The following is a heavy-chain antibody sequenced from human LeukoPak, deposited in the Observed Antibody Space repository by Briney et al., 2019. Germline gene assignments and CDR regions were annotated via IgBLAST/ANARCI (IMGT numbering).Heavy chain of an antibody. CDR1: GGSIRSYY. CDR3: ARVGLDWGSIDY. Sequence: SETLSLTCTVSGGSIRSYYWSWIRQPAGKGLDWIGRIYSSGTTNYNPSLKSRVTMSIDTSKNQFSLKLSSVTAADTAVYYCARVGLDWGSIDYWGQGTLVTVSS. D-gene: IGHD3/OR15-3a*01. J-gene: IGHJ4*02. V-gene: IGHV4-4*07. CDR2: IYSSGTT.